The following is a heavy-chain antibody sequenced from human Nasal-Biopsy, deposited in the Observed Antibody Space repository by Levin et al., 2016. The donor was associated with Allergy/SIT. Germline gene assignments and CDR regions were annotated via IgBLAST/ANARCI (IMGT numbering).Heavy chain of an antibody. CDR3: TTRAGGDFDY. V-gene: IGHV3-15*01. D-gene: IGHD2-21*01. CDR1: GFTFSDVW. Sequence: GESLKISCAGSGFTFSDVWMTWVRQVPGKGLESVARFQSVFEGGTKDYAAPVRGRFALSRDDSKNTVTLQMSSLTTDDTAVYYCTTRAGGDFDYWGRGILVTVSP. CDR2: FQSVFEGGTK. J-gene: IGHJ4*02.